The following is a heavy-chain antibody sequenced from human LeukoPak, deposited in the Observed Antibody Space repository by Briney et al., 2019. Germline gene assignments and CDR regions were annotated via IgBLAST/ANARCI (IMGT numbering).Heavy chain of an antibody. CDR1: GGSFSGYY. V-gene: IGHV4-34*01. CDR2: INHSGST. J-gene: IGHJ4*02. CDR3: ASWLAGYSSSWYDY. Sequence: SETLSLTCAVYGGSFSGYYWSWIRQPPGKGLEWIGEINHSGSTNYNPSLKSRVTISVDTSKNQFSLKLSSVTAADTAVYYRASWLAGYSSSWYDYWGQGTLVTVSS. D-gene: IGHD6-13*01.